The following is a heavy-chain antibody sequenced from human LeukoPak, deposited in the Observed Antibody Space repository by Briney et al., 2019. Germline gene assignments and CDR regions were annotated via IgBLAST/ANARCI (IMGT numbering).Heavy chain of an antibody. D-gene: IGHD6-19*01. J-gene: IGHJ4*02. V-gene: IGHV3-7*01. CDR2: IKQDGSEK. CDR1: GFTFSSYS. CDR3: ARDNAAVAATGYYFDY. Sequence: PGGSLRLSCAASGFTFSSYSMNWVRQAPGKGLEWVANIKQDGSEKYYVDSVKGRFTISRDNAKNSLYLQMNSLRAEDTAVYYCARDNAAVAATGYYFDYWGQGTLVTVSS.